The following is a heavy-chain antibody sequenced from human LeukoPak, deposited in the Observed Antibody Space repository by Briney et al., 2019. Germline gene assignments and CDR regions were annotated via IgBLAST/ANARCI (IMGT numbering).Heavy chain of an antibody. CDR1: GGSISSSSYY. CDR2: IYTSGST. Sequence: SETLSLTCTVSGGSISSSSYYWGWIRQPAGKGLEWIGRIYTSGSTNYNPSLKSRVTISVDTSKNQFSLKLSSVTAADTAVYYCARDPNYYDSSGYRLDYFDYWGQGTLVTVSS. CDR3: ARDPNYYDSSGYRLDYFDY. V-gene: IGHV4-61*02. J-gene: IGHJ4*02. D-gene: IGHD3-22*01.